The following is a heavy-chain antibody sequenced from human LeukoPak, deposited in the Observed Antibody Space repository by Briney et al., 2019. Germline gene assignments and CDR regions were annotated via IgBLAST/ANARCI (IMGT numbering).Heavy chain of an antibody. Sequence: GSLPLSCPDTGFTLSSYAMSWVRLDQGKGLEWVSSLRGSGDNTYYAESVKGRFTISRDNSKNTLFLQMNSLRAEDTAVFYCAKRSGYTTGWFFDFWGQGTLVTVSS. CDR2: LRGSGDNT. V-gene: IGHV3-23*01. CDR1: GFTLSSYA. CDR3: AKRSGYTTGWFFDF. D-gene: IGHD6-19*01. J-gene: IGHJ4*02.